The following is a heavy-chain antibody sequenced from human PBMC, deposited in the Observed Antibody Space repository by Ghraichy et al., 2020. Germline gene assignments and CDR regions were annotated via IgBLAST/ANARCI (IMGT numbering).Heavy chain of an antibody. CDR3: ARGRGWAKIFDY. CDR2: IIPILGIA. Sequence: SVKVSCKASGGTFSSYAISWVRQAPGQGLEWMGRIIPILGIANYAQKFQGRVTITADKSTSTAYMELSSLRSEDTAVYYCARGRGWAKIFDYWGQGTLVTVSS. J-gene: IGHJ4*02. CDR1: GGTFSSYA. D-gene: IGHD3-10*01. V-gene: IGHV1-69*04.